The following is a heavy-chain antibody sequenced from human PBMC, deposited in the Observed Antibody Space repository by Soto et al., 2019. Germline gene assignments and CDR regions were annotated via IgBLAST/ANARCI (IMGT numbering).Heavy chain of an antibody. J-gene: IGHJ6*02. CDR1: GYTLTELS. CDR2: FDPEDGET. CDR3: ATGVRCSSTSCYLDYYYGMDG. Sequence: ASVKVSCKVSGYTLTELSMHWVRQAPGKGLEWMGGFDPEDGETIYAQKFQGRVTMTEDTSTDTAYMELSSLRSEDTAVYYCATGVRCSSTSCYLDYYYGMDGWGQGXTVTVYS. V-gene: IGHV1-24*01. D-gene: IGHD2-2*01.